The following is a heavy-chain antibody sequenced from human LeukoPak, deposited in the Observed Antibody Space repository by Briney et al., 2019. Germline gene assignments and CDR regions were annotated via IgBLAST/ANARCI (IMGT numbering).Heavy chain of an antibody. CDR2: ISWNSGNI. D-gene: IGHD3-16*02. Sequence: GGSLRLSCVGSGFTFDDYAMHWVRPAPRKGLEWVSGISWNSGNIGYAGSVKGRFTVSRDNAKNSLYLQMNSLRADDTAFYYCAKGPSFYRFDYWGQGTLVTVSS. CDR1: GFTFDDYA. CDR3: AKGPSFYRFDY. V-gene: IGHV3-9*01. J-gene: IGHJ4*02.